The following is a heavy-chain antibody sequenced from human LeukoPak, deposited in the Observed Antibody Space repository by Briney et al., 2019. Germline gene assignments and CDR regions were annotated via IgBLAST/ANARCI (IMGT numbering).Heavy chain of an antibody. CDR1: GFTFSSYW. J-gene: IGHJ4*02. CDR2: VNSDGSRT. V-gene: IGHV3-74*01. D-gene: IGHD1-26*01. CDR3: TRSLNSGSYPDY. Sequence: GGFLRLSCAASGFTFSSYWMHWVRQAPGKGLVWVSRVNSDGSRTDYADSVKGRITISRDNAKNTLYLQMNSLRAEDTAVYYCTRSLNSGSYPDYWGQGTLVTVSS.